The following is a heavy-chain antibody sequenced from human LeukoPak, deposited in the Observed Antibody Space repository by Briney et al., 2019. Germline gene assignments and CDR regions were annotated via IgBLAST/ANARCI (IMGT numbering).Heavy chain of an antibody. J-gene: IGHJ5*02. V-gene: IGHV4-59*08. CDR2: IYYSGST. CDR1: GGSISSYY. Sequence: SETLSLTCTVSGGSISSYYWSWIRQPPGKGLEWFGYIYYSGSTNYNPSLKRRVTISVDTSKNQFSLKLSSVTAADTAVYYCARAQYYDILTGYSYWFDPWGQGTLVTVSS. CDR3: ARAQYYDILTGYSYWFDP. D-gene: IGHD3-9*01.